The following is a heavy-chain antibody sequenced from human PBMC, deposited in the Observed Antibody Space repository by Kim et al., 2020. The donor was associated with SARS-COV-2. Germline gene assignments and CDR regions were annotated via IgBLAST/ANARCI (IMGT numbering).Heavy chain of an antibody. V-gene: IGHV3-23*01. J-gene: IGHJ6*02. Sequence: DSVKGRCTISRDNSKNTLYLQMNSMRAEDTAVYYCAKSLVTMGYYYGMDVWGQGTTVTVSS. CDR3: AKSLVTMGYYYGMDV. D-gene: IGHD3-10*01.